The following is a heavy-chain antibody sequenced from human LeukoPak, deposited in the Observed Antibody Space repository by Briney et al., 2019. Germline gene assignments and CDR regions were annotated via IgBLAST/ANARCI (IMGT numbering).Heavy chain of an antibody. V-gene: IGHV1-69*01. CDR2: IIPIFGTA. CDR1: AGTSSSYA. D-gene: IGHD2-21*01. Sequence: SVKFSCKASAGTSSSYAISWVRQAPRQGLEWMGGIIPIFGTANYAQQFQGRVTITADESTSTAYMELSSLRSEDTAVYCCARGVVIDAFDIWGQGTMVTVSS. CDR3: ARGVVIDAFDI. J-gene: IGHJ3*02.